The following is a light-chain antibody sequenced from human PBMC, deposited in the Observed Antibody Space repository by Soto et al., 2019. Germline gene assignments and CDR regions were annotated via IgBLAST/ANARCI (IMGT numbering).Light chain of an antibody. CDR2: DVT. CDR1: SSDIGGNNY. Sequence: QSVLTQPASVSGSPGQSITISCTGTSSDIGGNNYVSWYRQHPCKAPKHMMYDVTNRPSGVSNRVSCSKYGNTASLTISGLQAEDDSDYCCNSYTTSRTLFGGGTKVTVL. CDR3: NSYTTSRTL. J-gene: IGLJ2*01. V-gene: IGLV2-14*03.